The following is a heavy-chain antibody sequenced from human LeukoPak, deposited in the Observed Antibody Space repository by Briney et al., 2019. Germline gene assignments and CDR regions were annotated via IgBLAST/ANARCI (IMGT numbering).Heavy chain of an antibody. V-gene: IGHV3-7*01. CDR3: ARGSGSYLLFDY. CDR1: GFTFSSYW. J-gene: IGHJ4*02. Sequence: PGGSLRLSCVVSGFTFSSYWMNWVRQAPGKGLEWVASIKQDGSEKKYVDSVKGRFTISRDNVKNSLYLQMNSLRAEDTAVYYCARGSGSYLLFDYWGQGTLVTVSS. CDR2: IKQDGSEK. D-gene: IGHD1-26*01.